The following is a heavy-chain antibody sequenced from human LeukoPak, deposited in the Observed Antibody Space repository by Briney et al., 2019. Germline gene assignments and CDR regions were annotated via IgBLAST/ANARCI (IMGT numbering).Heavy chain of an antibody. CDR1: GFTFSSSD. Sequence: GGSLRLSCAASGFTFSSSDMSWVRQAPGSGLEWVYSIRHSDSNTYYADSVKGRFTISRDNSKNTLYLQMNSLRAEDTAVYYCAKDLSPSNFDWLLYSYYYGMDVWGQGTTVTVSS. CDR3: AKDLSPSNFDWLLYSYYYGMDV. V-gene: IGHV3-23*01. J-gene: IGHJ6*02. CDR2: IRHSDSNT. D-gene: IGHD3-9*01.